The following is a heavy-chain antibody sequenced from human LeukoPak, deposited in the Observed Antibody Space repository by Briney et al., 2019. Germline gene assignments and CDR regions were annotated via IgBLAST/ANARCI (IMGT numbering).Heavy chain of an antibody. Sequence: PGGSLRLSCAASGFTFSSYSMNWVRQAPGKGLEWVSSISSSSSYIYYADSVKGRFTISRDNAKNSLYLQMNSLRAEDTAVYYCASRLVAAATPWYFDYWGQGTLVTVSS. V-gene: IGHV3-21*01. CDR1: GFTFSSYS. CDR2: ISSSSSYI. CDR3: ASRLVAAATPWYFDY. J-gene: IGHJ4*02. D-gene: IGHD2-15*01.